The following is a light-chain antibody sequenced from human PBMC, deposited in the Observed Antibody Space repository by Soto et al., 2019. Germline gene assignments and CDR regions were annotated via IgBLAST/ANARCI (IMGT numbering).Light chain of an antibody. CDR2: GAS. Sequence: EIVLTQSPGTLSLSPGERATLSCRASQSVTSSYLAWYQQKPGQAPRLLIYGASSRATGIADRFSGSGSGTDFTLTISSLQPEDFGTYYCQQIHSTSSYTFGQGSRVDVK. J-gene: IGKJ2*01. CDR1: QSVTSSY. CDR3: QQIHSTSSYT. V-gene: IGKV3-20*01.